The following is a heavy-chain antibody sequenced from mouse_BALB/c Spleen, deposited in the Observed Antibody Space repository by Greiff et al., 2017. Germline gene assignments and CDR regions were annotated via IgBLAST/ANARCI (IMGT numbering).Heavy chain of an antibody. CDR3: ARGPITTAAWFAY. CDR1: GFTFSSFG. CDR2: ISSGSSTI. Sequence: EVKVVESGGGLVQPGGSRKLSCAASGFTFSSFGMHWVRQAPEKGLEWVAYISSGSSTIYYADTVKGRFTISRDNPKNTLFLQMTSLRSEDTAMYYCARGPITTAAWFAYWGQGTLVTVSA. V-gene: IGHV5-17*02. D-gene: IGHD1-2*01. J-gene: IGHJ3*01.